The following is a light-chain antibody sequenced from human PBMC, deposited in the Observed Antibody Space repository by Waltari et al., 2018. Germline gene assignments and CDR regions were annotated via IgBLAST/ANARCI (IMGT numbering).Light chain of an antibody. J-gene: IGKJ4*01. V-gene: IGKV1-9*01. Sequence: IQLTQSPSSLSASVEDRVTVTCRASQVIANYLVWYQQKPGKAPKVLIYGASTLHSGVPSRFSGSRSGTDFTLTISNLQPEDFATYFCQQINIYPYTFGGGTKVEIK. CDR2: GAS. CDR1: QVIANY. CDR3: QQINIYPYT.